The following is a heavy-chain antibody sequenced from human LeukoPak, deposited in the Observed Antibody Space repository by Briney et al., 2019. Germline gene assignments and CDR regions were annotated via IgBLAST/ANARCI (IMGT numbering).Heavy chain of an antibody. CDR1: GFTFRAYY. CDR2: ISPSGKTI. D-gene: IGHD5-18*01. V-gene: IGHV3-11*04. Sequence: GGSLRLSCAASGFTFRAYYMTWIRQAPGKGLEWVSYISPSGKTIYYADSVKGRFTISRDNSKNTLYLQMNSLRAEDTAVYYCAKDSHQYSYGHEDYWGQGTLVTVSS. CDR3: AKDSHQYSYGHEDY. J-gene: IGHJ4*02.